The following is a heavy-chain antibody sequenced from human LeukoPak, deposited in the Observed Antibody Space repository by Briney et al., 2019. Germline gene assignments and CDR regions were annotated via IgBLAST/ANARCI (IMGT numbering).Heavy chain of an antibody. J-gene: IGHJ4*02. V-gene: IGHV4-4*07. CDR2: IYTTGST. CDR3: ARKIAVAGKAGFDY. Sequence: SETLSLTCAVSGGSISSYYWTWIRQPAGKGLEWIGLIYTTGSTNYNPSLNSRVTMSVDTSKKQFSLKLSSVTAADTAVYYCARKIAVAGKAGFDYWGQGTLVTVSS. D-gene: IGHD6-19*01. CDR1: GGSISSYY.